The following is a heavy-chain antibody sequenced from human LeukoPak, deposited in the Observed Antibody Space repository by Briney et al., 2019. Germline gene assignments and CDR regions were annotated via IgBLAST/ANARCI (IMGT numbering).Heavy chain of an antibody. J-gene: IGHJ1*01. D-gene: IGHD6-13*01. CDR1: GGSFTGLD. CDR3: LVAAAALGSQH. V-gene: IGHV4-34*01. CDR2: INHSGST. Sequence: SETLSLTCAVKGGSFTGLDWNWIRQPPGKGLEWIGEINHSGSTSYNPSLKSRATISVDTSRNQFSLKLSSMTAADTAVYYCLVAAAALGSQHWGQGTLVTVSS.